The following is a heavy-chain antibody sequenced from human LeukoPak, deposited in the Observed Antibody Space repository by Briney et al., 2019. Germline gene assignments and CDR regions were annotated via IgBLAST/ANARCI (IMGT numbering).Heavy chain of an antibody. J-gene: IGHJ4*02. CDR2: IYHSGST. Sequence: PSETLSLTCTVSGGSISSYYWSWIRQPPGKGLEWIGYIYHSGSTYYNPSLKSRVTISVDRSKNQFSLKLSSVTAADTAVYYCARLRVKRRFDYWGQGTLVTVSS. CDR1: GGSISSYY. V-gene: IGHV4-59*12. CDR3: ARLRVKRRFDY. D-gene: IGHD3-10*01.